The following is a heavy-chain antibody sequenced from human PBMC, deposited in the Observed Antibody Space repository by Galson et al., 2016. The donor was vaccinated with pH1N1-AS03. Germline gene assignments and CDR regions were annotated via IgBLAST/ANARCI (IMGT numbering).Heavy chain of an antibody. V-gene: IGHV3-21*01. J-gene: IGHJ6*02. CDR3: ARNEGYSGYDYYYGLDV. CDR2: ISLTSTYI. D-gene: IGHD5-12*01. CDR1: GFTFSSFT. Sequence: SLRLSCAASGFTFSSFTMNWVRQAPGKGLEWVSSISLTSTYIYFADSVEGRFTISRDNAKNSPYLQMNSLRAEDTAVYYCARNEGYSGYDYYYGLDVWGQGTTVTVSS.